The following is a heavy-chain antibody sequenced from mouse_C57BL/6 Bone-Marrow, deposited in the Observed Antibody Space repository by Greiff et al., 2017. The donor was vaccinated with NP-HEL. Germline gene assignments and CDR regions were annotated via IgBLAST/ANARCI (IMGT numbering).Heavy chain of an antibody. CDR2: IYPGDGDT. CDR3: ARTGQLRLPFFDY. D-gene: IGHD3-2*02. CDR1: GYAFSSYW. V-gene: IGHV1-80*01. Sequence: QVQLQQSGAELVKPGASVKISCKASGYAFSSYWMNWVKQRPGKGLEGIGQIYPGDGDTNYSGKFKGKATLTADKSSSTAYMQLSSLTSEDSAVYFCARTGQLRLPFFDYWGQGTTLTVSS. J-gene: IGHJ2*01.